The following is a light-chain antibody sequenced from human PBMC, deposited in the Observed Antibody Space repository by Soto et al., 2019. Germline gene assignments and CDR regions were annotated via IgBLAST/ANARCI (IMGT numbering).Light chain of an antibody. V-gene: IGLV2-8*01. CDR1: SSDVGGFNY. Sequence: QSVLTQPPSASGSPGQSVTISCSGTSSDVGGFNYVSWYQQHPGRAPKVLIYEVNKRPSGVPDRFSGSKSGSTASLTVSGLQAEDEAEYYCSSNAVTNIFVFGTGTKLTVL. CDR2: EVN. J-gene: IGLJ1*01. CDR3: SSNAVTNIFV.